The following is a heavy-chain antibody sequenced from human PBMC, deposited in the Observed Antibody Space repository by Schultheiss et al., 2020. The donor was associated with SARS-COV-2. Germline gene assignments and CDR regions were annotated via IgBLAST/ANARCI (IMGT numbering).Heavy chain of an antibody. V-gene: IGHV4-4*07. Sequence: SQTLSLTCTVSGGSISSYYWSWIRQSAGQGLEWIGDVYRSVSTKYNPSLNSRVTMSVDTSKSHFSLKLTSVTAADSAVYYCARDLGNDQQLAPDYWGQGTLVTVSS. CDR1: GGSISSYY. J-gene: IGHJ4*02. D-gene: IGHD6-6*01. CDR2: VYRSVST. CDR3: ARDLGNDQQLAPDY.